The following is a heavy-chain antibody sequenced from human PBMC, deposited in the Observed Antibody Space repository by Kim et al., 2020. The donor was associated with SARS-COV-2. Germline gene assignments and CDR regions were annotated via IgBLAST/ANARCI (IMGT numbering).Heavy chain of an antibody. J-gene: IGHJ3*02. V-gene: IGHV3-15*01. D-gene: IGHD3-10*01. CDR3: TTDRVVTMVRGHAFDI. Sequence: PVKGRFTISRDDSKNTLYLQMNSLKTEDTAVYYCTTDRVVTMVRGHAFDIWGQGTMVTVSS.